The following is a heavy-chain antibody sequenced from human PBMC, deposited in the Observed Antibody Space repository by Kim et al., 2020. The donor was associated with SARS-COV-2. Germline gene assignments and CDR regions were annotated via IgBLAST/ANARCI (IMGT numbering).Heavy chain of an antibody. V-gene: IGHV3-30-3*01. CDR3: ARGVGGVTGTSNWFDP. J-gene: IGHJ5*02. CDR2: ISYDGSNK. Sequence: GGSLRLSCAASGFTFSSYAMHWVRQAPGKGLEWVAVISYDGSNKYYADSVKGRFTISRDNSKNTLYLQMNSLRAEDTAVYYCARGVGGVTGTSNWFDPWGQGTLVTVSS. D-gene: IGHD1-7*01. CDR1: GFTFSSYA.